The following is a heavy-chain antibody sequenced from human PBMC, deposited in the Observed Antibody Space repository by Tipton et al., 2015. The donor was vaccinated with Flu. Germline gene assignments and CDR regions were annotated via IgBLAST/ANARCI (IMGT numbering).Heavy chain of an antibody. CDR1: GAYIGNGNYY. CDR2: IYSSGIT. Sequence: TLSLTCTVSGAYIGNGNYYWSWIRQPAGKGLEWIGRIYSSGITKYNPSLKSRVTMSVDTSKNQFSLSLSSVTAADTAVYYCARGSGSGTFVIFDYWGQGTLVAVSS. J-gene: IGHJ4*02. V-gene: IGHV4-61*02. CDR3: ARGSGSGTFVIFDY. D-gene: IGHD3-10*01.